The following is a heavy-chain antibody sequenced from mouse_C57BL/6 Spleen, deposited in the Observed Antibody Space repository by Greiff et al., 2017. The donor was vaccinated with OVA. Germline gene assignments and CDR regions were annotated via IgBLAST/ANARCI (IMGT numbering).Heavy chain of an antibody. Sequence: EVQGVESGPELVKPGASVKISCKASGYSFTGYYMNWVKQSPEKSLEWIGEINPSTGGTTYNQKFKAKATLTVDKSSSTAYMQLKSLTSEDSAVYYCARSPLDYGSSYGYFDVWGTGTTVTVSS. D-gene: IGHD1-1*01. CDR3: ARSPLDYGSSYGYFDV. V-gene: IGHV1-42*01. CDR2: INPSTGGT. CDR1: GYSFTGYY. J-gene: IGHJ1*03.